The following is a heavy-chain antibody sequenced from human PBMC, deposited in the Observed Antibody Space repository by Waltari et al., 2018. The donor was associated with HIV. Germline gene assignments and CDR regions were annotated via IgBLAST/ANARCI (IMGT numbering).Heavy chain of an antibody. CDR2: IVVGSGNT. CDR3: AAEPYYYGSGSYYNGGY. CDR1: GFTFTSSA. Sequence: QMQLVQSGTEVKKPGTSVKVSCKASGFTFTSSAVQWVRQARGQRLEWIGWIVVGSGNTNYAQKFQERVTITRDMSTSTAYMELSSLRSEDTAVYYCAAEPYYYGSGSYYNGGYWGQGTLVTVSS. J-gene: IGHJ4*02. D-gene: IGHD3-10*01. V-gene: IGHV1-58*01.